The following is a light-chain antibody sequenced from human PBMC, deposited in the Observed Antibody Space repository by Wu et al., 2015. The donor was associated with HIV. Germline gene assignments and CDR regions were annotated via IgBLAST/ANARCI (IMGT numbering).Light chain of an antibody. Sequence: EIVMTQSPATLSVSPGERATLSCRACQSVSSNLAWYQQKPGQAPRLLIYGASTRATGIPVRFSGSGSGTDFTLTISSLEPEDFAVYYCQQRRYWPLYTFGQGTKLEIK. V-gene: IGKV3-15*01. CDR3: QQRRYWPLYT. CDR2: GAS. J-gene: IGKJ2*01. CDR1: QSVSSN.